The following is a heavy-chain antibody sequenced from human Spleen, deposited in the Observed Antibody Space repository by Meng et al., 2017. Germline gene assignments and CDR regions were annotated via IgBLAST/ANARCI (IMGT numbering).Heavy chain of an antibody. CDR3: ARNMVRGVIGYDYYYYGMDV. V-gene: IGHV3-7*01. CDR2: IKQDGSEK. D-gene: IGHD3-10*01. J-gene: IGHJ6*01. CDR1: GFTFSSYW. Sequence: GGSLRLSCAASGFTFSSYWMSWVRQAPGKGLEWVANIKQDGSEKYYVDSVKGRFTISRDNAKNSLYLQMNSLRAEDTAVYYCARNMVRGVIGYDYYYYGMDVWGQGTTVTVYS.